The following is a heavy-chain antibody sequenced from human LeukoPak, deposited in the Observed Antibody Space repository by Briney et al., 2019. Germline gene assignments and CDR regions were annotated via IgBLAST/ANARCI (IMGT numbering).Heavy chain of an antibody. Sequence: NPSETLSLTCTVSGGSISSYYWSWIRQPPGKGLEWIGYIYYSGSTNYNPSLKSRVTISVDTSKNQFSLKLSSVTAADTAVYYCAGENYYDSSGYLYWGQGTLVTVSS. CDR1: GGSISSYY. D-gene: IGHD3-22*01. V-gene: IGHV4-59*01. CDR3: AGENYYDSSGYLY. J-gene: IGHJ4*02. CDR2: IYYSGST.